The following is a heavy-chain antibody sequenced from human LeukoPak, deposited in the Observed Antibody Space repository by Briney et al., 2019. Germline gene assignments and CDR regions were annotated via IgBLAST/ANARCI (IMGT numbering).Heavy chain of an antibody. V-gene: IGHV3-20*04. Sequence: PGGSLRLSCAASGFTFDDYGMSWVRQAPGKGLEWVSGINWNGGSTGYADSVKGRFTISRDNAKNSLYLQMNSLRAEDTALYYCARGLFGYSSGWGPSGYWGQGTLVTVS. CDR2: INWNGGST. CDR3: ARGLFGYSSGWGPSGY. J-gene: IGHJ4*02. D-gene: IGHD6-19*01. CDR1: GFTFDDYG.